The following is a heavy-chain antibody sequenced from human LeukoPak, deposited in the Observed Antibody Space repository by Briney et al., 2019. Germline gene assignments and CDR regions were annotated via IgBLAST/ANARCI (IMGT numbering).Heavy chain of an antibody. Sequence: SETLSLTRTVSGGSISGYYWSWIRQPPGKGLEWIGYIYYSGSTNYNPSLKSRVTISVDTSKNQFSLKLSSVTAADTAVYYCARLHADTTMTPYYYYIYVWGKGTTVTVSS. CDR1: GGSISGYY. V-gene: IGHV4-59*08. CDR3: ARLHADTTMTPYYYYIYV. J-gene: IGHJ6*03. D-gene: IGHD5-18*01. CDR2: IYYSGST.